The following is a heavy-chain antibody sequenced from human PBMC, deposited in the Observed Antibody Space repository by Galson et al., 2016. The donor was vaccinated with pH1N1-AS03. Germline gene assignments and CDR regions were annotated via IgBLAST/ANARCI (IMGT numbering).Heavy chain of an antibody. Sequence: SLRLSCAVSGLSVAKHYMSWVRQAPGKGLEWVSSIYTGGDTFYTDSVRGRFTISRDDSKNTLYLQMNSLRAADTAMYYCARVDSSTYSDGWVPFDYWGQGTLVTVSS. CDR2: IYTGGDT. V-gene: IGHV3-53*01. J-gene: IGHJ4*02. CDR3: ARVDSSTYSDGWVPFDY. D-gene: IGHD5-24*01. CDR1: GLSVAKHY.